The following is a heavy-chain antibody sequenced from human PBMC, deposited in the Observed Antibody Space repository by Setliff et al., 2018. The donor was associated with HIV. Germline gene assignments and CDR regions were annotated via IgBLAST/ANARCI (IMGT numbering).Heavy chain of an antibody. V-gene: IGHV4-34*01. CDR2: INHSGRT. D-gene: IGHD2-15*01. Sequence: PSETLSLTCAVYGGSFSGYHWNWIRQPPGKGLEWIGEINHSGRTNYNPSLKSRVTISVDTSKNQFSLKLRSVTAADTAMYYCARVSITYWYSIPTFYYYYMDVWGKGTKVTVSS. CDR3: ARVSITYWYSIPTFYYYYMDV. CDR1: GGSFSGYH. J-gene: IGHJ6*03.